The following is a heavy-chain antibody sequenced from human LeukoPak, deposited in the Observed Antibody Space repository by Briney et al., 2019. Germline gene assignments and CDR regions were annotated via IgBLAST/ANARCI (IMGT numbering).Heavy chain of an antibody. D-gene: IGHD6-19*01. CDR3: ARDSEQWLPLDY. CDR2: ISSSSSYI. V-gene: IGHV3-21*01. CDR1: GFPFSSSW. Sequence: PGGSLRLSCAASGFPFSSSWMNWVRQAPGKGLEWVSSISSSSSYIYYADSVKGRFTISRDNAKNSLYLQMNSLRAEDTAVYYCARDSEQWLPLDYWGQGTLVTVSS. J-gene: IGHJ4*02.